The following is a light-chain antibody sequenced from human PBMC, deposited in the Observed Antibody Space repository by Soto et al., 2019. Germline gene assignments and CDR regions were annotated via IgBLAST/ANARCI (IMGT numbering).Light chain of an antibody. J-gene: IGKJ4*01. CDR2: DAS. Sequence: DIVLKQSPGTLSLSPGERATLSCRASQTVNNYLAWYQQKPGQAPRLVIYDASNRATGIPARFSGSGSGTDFTITISSLEHEDSAVYYCQQRGNWPWLTFGGGTRVEIK. CDR1: QTVNNY. V-gene: IGKV3-11*01. CDR3: QQRGNWPWLT.